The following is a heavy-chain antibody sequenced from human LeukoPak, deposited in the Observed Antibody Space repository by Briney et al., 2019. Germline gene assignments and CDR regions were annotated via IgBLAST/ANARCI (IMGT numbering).Heavy chain of an antibody. CDR2: ISWNSGSI. CDR1: GFTFSNYE. D-gene: IGHD1-26*01. V-gene: IGHV3-9*03. CDR3: AKDGSYVGVNYFDY. J-gene: IGHJ4*02. Sequence: PGGSLRLSCAASGFTFSNYEMNWVRQAPGKGLEWVSGISWNSGSIGYADSVKGRFTISRDNAKNSLYLQMNSLRAEDMALYYCAKDGSYVGVNYFDYWGQGTLVTVSS.